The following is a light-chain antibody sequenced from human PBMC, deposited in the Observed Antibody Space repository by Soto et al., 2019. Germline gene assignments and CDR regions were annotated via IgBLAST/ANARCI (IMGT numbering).Light chain of an antibody. CDR1: SSEIGSYNY. V-gene: IGLV2-14*01. J-gene: IGLJ2*01. CDR3: SSYRSPTSGF. CDR2: GVT. Sequence: QSALTQPASVSGSPGQSITISCTGTSSEIGSYNYVSWYQQHPGMTPKLLIYGVTNRPSGVSPRFSGFKSGNTASLTISGLQAEDEADYYCSSYRSPTSGFFGGGTKLTVL.